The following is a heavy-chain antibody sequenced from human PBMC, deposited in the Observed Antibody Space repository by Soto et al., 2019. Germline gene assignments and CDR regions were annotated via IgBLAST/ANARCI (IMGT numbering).Heavy chain of an antibody. J-gene: IGHJ4*02. CDR1: CESVRMVGFH. CDR2: IYNGGST. D-gene: IGHD3-3*01. Sequence: LSLTVTVSCESVRMVGFHLAWLRRPPGKGLEWIGYIYNGGSTYYRPSLESRMHMSLDATRNHYSLRLTSVTAADTAVYFCARATVALDTISYFDYCGQRKLVTVSS. V-gene: IGHV4-30-4*01. CDR3: ARATVALDTISYFDY.